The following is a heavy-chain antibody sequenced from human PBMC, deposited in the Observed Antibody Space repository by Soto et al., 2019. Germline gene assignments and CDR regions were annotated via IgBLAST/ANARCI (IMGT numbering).Heavy chain of an antibody. CDR3: AREDIVVVVAANINYYYGMDV. D-gene: IGHD2-15*01. CDR1: GYTFTSYG. V-gene: IGHV1-18*04. Sequence: QVQLVQSGAEVKKPGASVKVSCKASGYTFTSYGISWVRQAPGQGLEWMGWISAYNGNTNYAQKLQGRFTMTTDTSTSTAYMELRSLISDDTAVYYCAREDIVVVVAANINYYYGMDVWGQVTTVTVSS. CDR2: ISAYNGNT. J-gene: IGHJ6*02.